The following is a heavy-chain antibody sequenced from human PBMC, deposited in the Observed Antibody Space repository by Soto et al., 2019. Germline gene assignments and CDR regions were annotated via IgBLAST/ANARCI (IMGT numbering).Heavy chain of an antibody. J-gene: IGHJ6*02. D-gene: IGHD3-10*01. Sequence: GGSLRLSCAASGFTFSSYGMHRVRQAPGRGLEWVAVISHDGSNNYYADSVKGRFTISRDNSKNTLYLQMNSLRAEDTAVYYCAKGSHYYGSRIPGYYGMDVWGQGTTVTVSS. CDR2: ISHDGSNN. V-gene: IGHV3-30*18. CDR3: AKGSHYYGSRIPGYYGMDV. CDR1: GFTFSSYG.